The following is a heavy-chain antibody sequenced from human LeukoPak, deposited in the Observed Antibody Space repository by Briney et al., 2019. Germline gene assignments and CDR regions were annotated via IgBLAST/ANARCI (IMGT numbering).Heavy chain of an antibody. Sequence: PSETLSLTCAVYGGSFSGYYWIWIRKPPGKELEWIGEINHSGSTNYNPSLKSRVTISVDTSKNQFSLKLSSVTAADTAVYYCARGRIATAMVAVNDFDYWGQGTLVTVSS. CDR3: ARGRIATAMVAVNDFDY. CDR2: INHSGST. J-gene: IGHJ4*02. D-gene: IGHD6-13*01. CDR1: GGSFSGYY. V-gene: IGHV4-34*01.